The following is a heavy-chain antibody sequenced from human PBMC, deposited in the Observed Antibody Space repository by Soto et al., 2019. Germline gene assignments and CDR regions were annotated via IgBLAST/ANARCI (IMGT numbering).Heavy chain of an antibody. CDR1: GFTFSSYA. CDR2: LSGSGGST. CDR3: AKDKKVYATVHEY. D-gene: IGHD2-8*01. V-gene: IGHV3-23*01. Sequence: GGSLRLSCAASGFTFSSYAMSWVHQAPGKGLAWVSALSGSGGSTYNADSVKGRFTISRDNSKNTLYLQMNSLRAEDTAVYYCAKDKKVYATVHEYWGQGTLVTVSS. J-gene: IGHJ4*02.